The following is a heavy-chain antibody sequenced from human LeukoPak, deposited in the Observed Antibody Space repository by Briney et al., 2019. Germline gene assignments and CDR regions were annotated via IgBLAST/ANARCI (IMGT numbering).Heavy chain of an antibody. Sequence: GSLRLSCAASGFTFSSYAMSWVRQPPGKGLEWIGYIYYSGSANYNPSLKSRVTISVDTSKNQFSLKLSSVTAADTAVYYCAGAPRVAWFDPWGQGTLVTVSS. V-gene: IGHV4-59*08. J-gene: IGHJ5*02. CDR1: GFTFSSYA. CDR2: IYYSGSA. D-gene: IGHD2-15*01. CDR3: AGAPRVAWFDP.